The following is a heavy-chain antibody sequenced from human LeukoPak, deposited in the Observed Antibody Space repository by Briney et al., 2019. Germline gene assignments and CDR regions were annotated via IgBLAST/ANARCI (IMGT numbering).Heavy chain of an antibody. CDR2: ISSSGSTI. J-gene: IGHJ3*02. CDR1: GFIFSDYY. Sequence: GGSLRLSCAASGFIFSDYYMSWIRQAPGKGLEWVSYISSSGSTIYYADSVKGRFTISRDNAKNSLYLQMNSLRAEDTAVYYCARDKTYGDSGKAFDIWGQGTMVTVSS. D-gene: IGHD4-17*01. V-gene: IGHV3-11*01. CDR3: ARDKTYGDSGKAFDI.